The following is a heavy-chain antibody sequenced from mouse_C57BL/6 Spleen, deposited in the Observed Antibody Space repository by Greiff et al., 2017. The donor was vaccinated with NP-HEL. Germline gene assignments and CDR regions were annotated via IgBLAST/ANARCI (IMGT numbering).Heavy chain of an antibody. CDR3: ARGYYGSSYDYFDY. Sequence: EVQGVESGPELVKPGASVKMSCKASGYTFTDYNMHWVKQSHGKSLEWIGYINPNNGGTSYNQKFKGKATLTVNKSSSTAYMELRSLTSEDSAVYYCARGYYGSSYDYFDYWGQGTTLTVSS. J-gene: IGHJ2*01. V-gene: IGHV1-22*01. CDR1: GYTFTDYN. D-gene: IGHD1-1*01. CDR2: INPNNGGT.